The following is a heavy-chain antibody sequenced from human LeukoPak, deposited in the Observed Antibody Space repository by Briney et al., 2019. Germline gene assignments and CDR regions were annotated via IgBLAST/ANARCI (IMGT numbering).Heavy chain of an antibody. D-gene: IGHD6-19*01. Sequence: SETLSLTCAVYGGSFSSSSYYWGWIRQPPGKGLEWIGSIYYSGSAYYNPSLKSRVTISVDTSKNQFSLKLSSVTAADTAVYYCARLGYSSGWEYFQHWGQGTLVTVSS. V-gene: IGHV4-39*01. CDR2: IYYSGSA. CDR3: ARLGYSSGWEYFQH. J-gene: IGHJ1*01. CDR1: GGSFSSSSYY.